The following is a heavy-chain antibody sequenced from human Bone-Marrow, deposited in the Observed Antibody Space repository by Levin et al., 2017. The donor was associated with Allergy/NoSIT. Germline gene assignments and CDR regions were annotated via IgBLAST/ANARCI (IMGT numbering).Heavy chain of an antibody. D-gene: IGHD3-3*02. J-gene: IGHJ4*02. CDR2: INSAATST. CDR1: GFSLSSHW. Sequence: HPGGSLRLSCVGSGFSLSSHWMHWVRRAPGKGLVWVSRINSAATSTSYAGSVQGRFTISRDNARNTLYLQMNSLRVEDTAVYYCGRENTAFVESSIIDYWGQGTLVTVSS. V-gene: IGHV3-74*01. CDR3: GRENTAFVESSIIDY.